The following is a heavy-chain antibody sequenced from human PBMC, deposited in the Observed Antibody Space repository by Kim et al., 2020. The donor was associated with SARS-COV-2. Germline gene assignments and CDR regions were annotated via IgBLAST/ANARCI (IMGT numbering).Heavy chain of an antibody. CDR1: GFTFSSYW. Sequence: GGSLRLSCAASGFTFSSYWMHWVRQAPGKGLVWVSRINSDGSSTSYADSVKGRFTISRDNAKNTLYLQMNSLRAEDTAVYYCARGTHQSTTFDWLHMITFGGVIDYWGQGTLVTVSS. J-gene: IGHJ4*02. CDR3: ARGTHQSTTFDWLHMITFGGVIDY. CDR2: INSDGSST. V-gene: IGHV3-74*01. D-gene: IGHD3-16*02.